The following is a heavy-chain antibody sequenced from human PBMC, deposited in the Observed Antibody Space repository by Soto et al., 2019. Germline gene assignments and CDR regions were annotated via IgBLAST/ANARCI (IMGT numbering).Heavy chain of an antibody. CDR2: FDPEDGET. V-gene: IGHV1-24*01. J-gene: IGHJ4*02. CDR3: ATDPLGTYNTC. D-gene: IGHD7-27*01. CDR1: GYTLTELS. Sequence: ASVKVSCKVSGYTLTELSMHWVRQAPGKGLEWMGGFDPEDGETIYAQKFQGRVTMTEDTSTDTAYMELSSLRSEDTAVDYCATDPLGTYNTCWGQGNLVTFSS.